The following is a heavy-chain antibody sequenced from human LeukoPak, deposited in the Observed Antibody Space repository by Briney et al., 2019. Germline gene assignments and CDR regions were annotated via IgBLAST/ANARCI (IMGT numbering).Heavy chain of an antibody. V-gene: IGHV1-18*01. D-gene: IGHD5-18*01. J-gene: IGHJ4*02. CDR1: GYTFTSQG. CDR3: ARGDTHLWSPGDY. CDR2: ISPYNGNT. Sequence: ASVKVSCKASGYTFTSQGIIWVRQAPGQGLEWMGWISPYNGNTNYAQKLQGRVTMTTDTSTNTAYMELGSLRSDDTAAYYCARGDTHLWSPGDYWGQGTLVTVSS.